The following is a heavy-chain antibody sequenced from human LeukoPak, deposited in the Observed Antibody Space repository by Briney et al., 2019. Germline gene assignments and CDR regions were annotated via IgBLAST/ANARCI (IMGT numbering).Heavy chain of an antibody. V-gene: IGHV4-31*03. Sequence: SETLSLTCTVSGGSISSGGYYWSWIRQHPGKGLEWIGYIQNSGSTYYNPSLKSRVTMSVVMSKNQFSLKLSSVTAADTAVYYCARGGTYYYDSSGYYYFDYWGQGTLVTVSS. CDR3: ARGGTYYYDSSGYYYFDY. J-gene: IGHJ4*02. CDR2: IQNSGST. CDR1: GGSISSGGYY. D-gene: IGHD3-22*01.